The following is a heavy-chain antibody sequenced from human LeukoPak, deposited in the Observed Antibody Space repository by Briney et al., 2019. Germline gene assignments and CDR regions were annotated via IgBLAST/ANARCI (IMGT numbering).Heavy chain of an antibody. Sequence: SQTLSLTCTVSGGSISSGGYYWSWIRQHPGKGLEWIGYIYYSGSTYYSPSLKSRVTISVDTSKNQFSLKLSSVTAADTAVYYCARDGLGYCTSTSCLGGFDYWGQGTLVTVSS. J-gene: IGHJ4*02. D-gene: IGHD2-2*01. V-gene: IGHV4-31*03. CDR1: GGSISSGGYY. CDR2: IYYSGST. CDR3: ARDGLGYCTSTSCLGGFDY.